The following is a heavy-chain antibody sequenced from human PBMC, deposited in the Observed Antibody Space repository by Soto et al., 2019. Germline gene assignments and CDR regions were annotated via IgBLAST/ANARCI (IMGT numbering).Heavy chain of an antibody. CDR2: IIPIFGTS. CDR3: ARGVRTGFYGMDV. Sequence: QVQLVQSGAEVKKPGSSVKVSCKASGGTLSKYALSWVRQAPGQGLEWVGGIIPIFGTSNYAQKFQGRITVTADESTSTAYMELSSLTSEDTAVYYCARGVRTGFYGMDVWGQGTTVTVSS. CDR1: GGTLSKYA. D-gene: IGHD3-10*01. V-gene: IGHV1-69*01. J-gene: IGHJ6*02.